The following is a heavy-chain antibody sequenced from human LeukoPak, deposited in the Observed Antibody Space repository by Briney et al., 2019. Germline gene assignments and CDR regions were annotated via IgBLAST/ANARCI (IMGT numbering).Heavy chain of an antibody. CDR2: IYSGGST. CDR3: ARGEGRGGSVAGLTLDY. Sequence: SGGSLRLSCAASGFTVSSNYMSWVRQAPGKGLEWVSVIYSGGSTYYADSVKGRFTISRDNSKNTLYLQMNSLRAEDAAVYYCARGEGRGGSVAGLTLDYWGQGTLVTVSS. V-gene: IGHV3-53*01. D-gene: IGHD6-19*01. J-gene: IGHJ4*02. CDR1: GFTVSSNY.